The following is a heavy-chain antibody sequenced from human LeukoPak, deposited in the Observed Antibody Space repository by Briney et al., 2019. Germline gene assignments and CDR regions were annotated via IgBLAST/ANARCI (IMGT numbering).Heavy chain of an antibody. Sequence: GGSLRLSCVGSGFIFSSFAMSWVHQAPGKGLEWVSTISGGGGYTYFADSVKGRFTVSRDDSKSMHFLQMNSLRPEDTALYFCAKRITMSAGYYLDSWGRGTLVTVSS. CDR1: GFIFSSFA. CDR3: AKRITMSAGYYLDS. CDR2: ISGGGGYT. V-gene: IGHV3-23*01. D-gene: IGHD2-15*01. J-gene: IGHJ4*02.